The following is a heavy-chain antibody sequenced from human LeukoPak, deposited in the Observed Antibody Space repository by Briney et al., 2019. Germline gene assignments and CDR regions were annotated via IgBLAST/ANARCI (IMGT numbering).Heavy chain of an antibody. D-gene: IGHD3-22*01. V-gene: IGHV3-11*04. CDR3: ARPGSGYYDSSGYDY. CDR1: EFTFSDYY. CDR2: ISSSGSTI. Sequence: GGSLRLSCAASEFTFSDYYMSWIRQAPGKGLEWVSYISSSGSTIYYADSVKGRFTISRDNAKNSLYLHMNSLRAEDTAVYYCARPGSGYYDSSGYDYWGQGTLVTVSS. J-gene: IGHJ4*02.